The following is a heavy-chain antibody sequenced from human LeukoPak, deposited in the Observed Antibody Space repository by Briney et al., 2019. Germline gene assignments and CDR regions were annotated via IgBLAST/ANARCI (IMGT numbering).Heavy chain of an antibody. Sequence: GGSLRLSCAASGFTVSSNYMSWVRQAPGKGLEWVSVIYSGGSTYYADSVKGRFTISRGNSKNTLYLRMNSLRAEDTAVYYCARYGDYAAFDIWGQGTMVTVSS. CDR1: GFTVSSNY. CDR2: IYSGGST. V-gene: IGHV3-66*01. D-gene: IGHD4-17*01. J-gene: IGHJ3*02. CDR3: ARYGDYAAFDI.